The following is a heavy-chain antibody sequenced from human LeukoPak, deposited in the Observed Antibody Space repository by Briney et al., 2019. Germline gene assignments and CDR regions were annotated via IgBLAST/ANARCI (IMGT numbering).Heavy chain of an antibody. CDR2: IYYSGST. CDR1: GGSISSYY. D-gene: IGHD3-16*01. J-gene: IGHJ3*02. Sequence: SETLSLTCTVSGGSISSYYWSWIRQPPGKGLEWIGYIYYSGSTNYNPSLKSRVTISVDTSKNQFSLKLSSVTAVDTAVYYCARDGGPAFDIWGQGTMVTVSS. CDR3: ARDGGPAFDI. V-gene: IGHV4-59*01.